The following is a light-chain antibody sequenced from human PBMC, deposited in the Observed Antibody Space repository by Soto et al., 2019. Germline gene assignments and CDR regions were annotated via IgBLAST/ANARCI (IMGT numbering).Light chain of an antibody. CDR3: QQYGSTFT. CDR2: AAS. J-gene: IGKJ3*01. Sequence: EVVLTQSPATLSVSPGEGVTLSCRASQGIGDTLAWYQHKPGQAPRLLIYAASSRATGIPDRFSGSGSGTDFTLTISGLEPEDFAVYYCQQYGSTFTFGPGTKVDIK. V-gene: IGKV3-20*01. CDR1: QGIGDT.